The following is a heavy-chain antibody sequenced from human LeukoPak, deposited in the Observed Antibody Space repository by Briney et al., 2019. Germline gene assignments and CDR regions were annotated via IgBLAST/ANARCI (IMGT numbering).Heavy chain of an antibody. J-gene: IGHJ3*01. D-gene: IGHD4-11*01. CDR1: GGSITSDGYY. CDR2: IYYSGST. Sequence: SETLSLTCTVSGGSITSDGYYWSWIRQHPGKGLEWIGYIYYSGSTYYVPSLKSRLTISVDTSKNQFSLKLTSVTAADTAVYYCARHVTVTYDAFDLWGQGTMVTVSS. CDR3: ARHVTVTYDAFDL. V-gene: IGHV4-31*03.